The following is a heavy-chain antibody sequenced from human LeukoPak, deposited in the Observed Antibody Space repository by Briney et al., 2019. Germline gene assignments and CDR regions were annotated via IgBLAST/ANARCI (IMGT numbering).Heavy chain of an antibody. CDR1: GGTFSSYA. CDR2: IIPIFGTA. Sequence: ASVKASCKASGGTFSSYAISWVRQAPGQGLEWMGGIIPIFGTANYAQKFQGRVTITADESTSTAYMEPSSLRSEDTAAYYCARDRVGYYYDSSGWNAFDIWGQGTMVTVSS. CDR3: ARDRVGYYYDSSGWNAFDI. D-gene: IGHD3-22*01. J-gene: IGHJ3*02. V-gene: IGHV1-69*13.